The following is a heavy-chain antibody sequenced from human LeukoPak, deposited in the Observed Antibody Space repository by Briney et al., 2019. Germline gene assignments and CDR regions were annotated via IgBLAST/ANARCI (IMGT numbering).Heavy chain of an antibody. CDR3: ARDKGAAMEERSDY. J-gene: IGHJ4*02. CDR2: IYTSGST. Sequence: SETLSLTCTVSGGSISSGSYYWSWIRQPAGKGLEWIGRIYTSGSTNYNPSLKSRVTISVDTSKNQFSLKLSSVTAADTAVYYCARDKGAAMEERSDYWGQGTLVTVSS. CDR1: GGSISSGSYY. V-gene: IGHV4-61*02. D-gene: IGHD2-2*01.